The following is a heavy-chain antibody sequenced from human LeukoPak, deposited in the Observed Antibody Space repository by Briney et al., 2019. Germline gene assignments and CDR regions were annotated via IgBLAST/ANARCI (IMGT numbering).Heavy chain of an antibody. V-gene: IGHV3-48*01. CDR2: ISSSSRSI. J-gene: IGHJ6*02. CDR1: GFTFSTYS. Sequence: AGGSLRLSCAASGFTFSTYSMNWVRQAPGKGLEWVSYISSSSRSINYADSVKGQFTISRDNAKNSLYLQMNSLRAEDTAPYYCAKSVAIYFYYGLDVWGQGATVTVSS. D-gene: IGHD3-3*01. CDR3: AKSVAIYFYYGLDV.